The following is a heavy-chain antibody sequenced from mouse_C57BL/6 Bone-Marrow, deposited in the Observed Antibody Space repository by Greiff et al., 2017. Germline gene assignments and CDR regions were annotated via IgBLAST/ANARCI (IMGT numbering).Heavy chain of an antibody. CDR2: IDPENGDT. D-gene: IGHD2-4*01. CDR3: TTCGEYYEYEGGAY. Sequence: EVQLQQSGAELVRPGASVKLSCTASGFNIKDDYMHWVKQRPEQGLEWIGWIDPENGDTEYASKFQGKATITADTSSNTAYLQLSSLTSEDTAVYYCTTCGEYYEYEGGAYWGQGTLVTVSA. V-gene: IGHV14-4*01. J-gene: IGHJ3*01. CDR1: GFNIKDDY.